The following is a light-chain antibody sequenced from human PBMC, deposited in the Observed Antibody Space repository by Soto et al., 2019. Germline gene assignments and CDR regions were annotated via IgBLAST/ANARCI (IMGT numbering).Light chain of an antibody. Sequence: QSALTQPASVSGSPGQSITISCTGTSSDIGSSKYVSWYQQHPGKAPKLMIYEVNNRPSGVSSRFSGSKSGNTASLTISGLQAEDETDYYCCSFTSSRTYVFGTGTKVTVL. CDR1: SSDIGSSKY. CDR3: CSFTSSRTYV. V-gene: IGLV2-14*01. J-gene: IGLJ1*01. CDR2: EVN.